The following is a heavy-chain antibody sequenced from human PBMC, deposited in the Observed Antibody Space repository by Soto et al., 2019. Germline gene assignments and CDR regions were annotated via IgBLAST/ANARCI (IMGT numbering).Heavy chain of an antibody. Sequence: QVQLVESGGGVVQPGRSLRLSCAASGFTFSSYAMHWVRQAPGKGLEWVAVISYDGSNKYYADSVKGRFTISRDNSKNTLYLQMNSLRAEDTAVYYCARGITMVRGVIIDFLLRYFDYWGQGTLVTVSS. J-gene: IGHJ4*02. CDR3: ARGITMVRGVIIDFLLRYFDY. CDR2: ISYDGSNK. V-gene: IGHV3-30-3*01. CDR1: GFTFSSYA. D-gene: IGHD3-10*01.